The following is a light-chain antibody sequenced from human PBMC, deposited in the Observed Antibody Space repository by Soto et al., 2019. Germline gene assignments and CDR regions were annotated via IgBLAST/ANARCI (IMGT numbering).Light chain of an antibody. CDR1: QSVGRS. Sequence: DIQMTQSPSTLSASVGDRVTITCRASQSVGRSLAWYQQQRGKAPKLLIYGVSTLESGVPARFSGFGSGTEFTLPSGSLQTGDFGTYYSQQFYKGWTFGQGTRV. CDR2: GVS. J-gene: IGKJ1*01. V-gene: IGKV1-5*01. CDR3: QQFYKGWT.